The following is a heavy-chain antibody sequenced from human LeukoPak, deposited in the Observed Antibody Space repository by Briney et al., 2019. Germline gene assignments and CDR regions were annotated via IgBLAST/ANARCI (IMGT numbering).Heavy chain of an antibody. CDR2: MNGDGSIT. V-gene: IGHV3-74*01. CDR1: GFPFSSSW. Sequence: PGGSLRLSCAASGFPFSSSWMHWVRQAPGKGLVWVSRMNGDGSITTYADSVMGRFTISRDNSKNTLYLQMNSLRADDTAVYFCARGAPPDYWGQGTLVTVSS. J-gene: IGHJ4*02. CDR3: ARGAPPDY.